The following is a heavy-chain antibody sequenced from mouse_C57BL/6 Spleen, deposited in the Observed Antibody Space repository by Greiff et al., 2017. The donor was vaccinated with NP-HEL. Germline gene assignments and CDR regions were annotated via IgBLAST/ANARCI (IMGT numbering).Heavy chain of an antibody. CDR2: IYPRSGNT. J-gene: IGHJ1*03. Sequence: VMLVESGAELARPGASVKLSCKASGYTFTSYGISWVKQRTGQGLEWIGEIYPRSGNTYYNEKFKGKATLTADKSSSTAYMELRSLTSEDSAVYFCARGDGNPWYFDVWGTGTTVTVSS. CDR1: GYTFTSYG. V-gene: IGHV1-81*01. D-gene: IGHD2-1*01. CDR3: ARGDGNPWYFDV.